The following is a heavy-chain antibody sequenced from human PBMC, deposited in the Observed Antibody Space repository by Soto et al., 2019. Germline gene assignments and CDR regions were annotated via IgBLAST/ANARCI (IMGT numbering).Heavy chain of an antibody. V-gene: IGHV3-23*01. D-gene: IGHD6-19*01. CDR1: GFTFSDYA. J-gene: IGHJ4*02. CDR3: AKDRLNNGWYYFDN. Sequence: HPGGSLRLSCAASGFTFSDYAMTWVRQVPGKGLEWVSSISISGVTTYYADSVKGRFTISRDNSRNTLYLQMNSLRAEDTAVYYCAKDRLNNGWYYFDNWGQGTLVTVSS. CDR2: ISISGVTT.